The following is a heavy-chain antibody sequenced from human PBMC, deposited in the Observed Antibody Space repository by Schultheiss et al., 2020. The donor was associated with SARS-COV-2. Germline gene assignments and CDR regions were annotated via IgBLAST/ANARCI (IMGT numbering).Heavy chain of an antibody. D-gene: IGHD2-15*01. J-gene: IGHJ4*02. CDR2: VYFTGAT. CDR3: ARLEVGLDY. V-gene: IGHV4-61*08. Sequence: SETLSLTCTVSGGSISSGDYYWSWIRQPPGKGLEWIGHVYFTGATDYIPSLRSRVTISLDTSKNQFSLRLSSVTAADTAVYYCARLEVGLDYWGQGTLVTVSS. CDR1: GGSISSGDYY.